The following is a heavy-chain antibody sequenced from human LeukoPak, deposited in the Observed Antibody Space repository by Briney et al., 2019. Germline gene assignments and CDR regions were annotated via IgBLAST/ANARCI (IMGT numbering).Heavy chain of an antibody. CDR3: ARDYDSLFDY. V-gene: IGHV4-39*01. CDR1: GGSISSSSYY. D-gene: IGHD3-22*01. CDR2: IYYSGST. J-gene: IGHJ4*02. Sequence: KTSETLSLTCTVSGGSISSSSYYWGWIRQPPGKGLEWIGSIYYSGSTYYNPSLKSRVTISVDTSKNQFSLKLSSVTAADMAVYYCARDYDSLFDYWGQGTLVTVSS.